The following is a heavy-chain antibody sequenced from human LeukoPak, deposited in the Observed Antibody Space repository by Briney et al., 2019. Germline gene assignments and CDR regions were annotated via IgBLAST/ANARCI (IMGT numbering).Heavy chain of an antibody. D-gene: IGHD6-19*01. J-gene: IGHJ4*02. V-gene: IGHV3-49*04. CDR1: GFTVSSNY. CDR3: TRDQRAYSSGCFNY. CDR2: IRSKAYGGTT. Sequence: GGSLRLSCAASGFTVSSNYMSWVRQAPGKGLEWVGFIRSKAYGGTTEYAASVKGRFTISRDDSKSIAYLQMNSLKTEDTAVYYCTRDQRAYSSGCFNYWGQGTLVTVSS.